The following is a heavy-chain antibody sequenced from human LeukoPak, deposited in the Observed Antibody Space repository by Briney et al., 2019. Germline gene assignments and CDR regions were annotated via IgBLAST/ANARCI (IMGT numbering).Heavy chain of an antibody. D-gene: IGHD1-26*01. J-gene: IGHJ4*02. CDR1: GFTVSSTY. Sequence: GGSLRLSCAASGFTVSSTYMSWVRQAPGKGLEWFSLIYSGGDTYYADSVKGRFTISRDNSKNTLYLQMNSLRAEDTAVYYCARDGWELRLDYWGQGTLVTVSS. CDR2: IYSGGDT. CDR3: ARDGWELRLDY. V-gene: IGHV3-53*01.